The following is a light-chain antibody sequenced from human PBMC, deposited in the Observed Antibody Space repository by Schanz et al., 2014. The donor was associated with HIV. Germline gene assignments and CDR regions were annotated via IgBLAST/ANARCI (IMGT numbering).Light chain of an antibody. CDR3: QQRSNWPPFT. J-gene: IGKJ4*01. CDR2: DAS. CDR1: RSVSTY. V-gene: IGKV3-11*01. Sequence: EIVMKKSPATLSVSPGEKATLSCRASRSVSTYLAWFQQKPGQAPRLIIYDASKRATGIPARFSGSGSGTDFTLTINSLEPEDFAVYYCQQRSNWPPFTFGGGTKVEIK.